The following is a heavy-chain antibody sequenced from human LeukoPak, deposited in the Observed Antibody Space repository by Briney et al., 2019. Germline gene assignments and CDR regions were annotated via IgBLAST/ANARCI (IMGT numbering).Heavy chain of an antibody. CDR2: IWYDGFNK. V-gene: IGHV3-33*08. CDR3: ARDLGNWGWNDF. CDR1: GFSFSSYA. J-gene: IGHJ4*02. D-gene: IGHD7-27*01. Sequence: PGGSLRLSCAPSGFSFSSYAMHWVRQAPGKGLEWVAVIWYDGFNKYYADSVKGRFTISRDNSKNTLYLQMNSLRAEDTAVYYCARDLGNWGWNDFWGQGTLVTVSS.